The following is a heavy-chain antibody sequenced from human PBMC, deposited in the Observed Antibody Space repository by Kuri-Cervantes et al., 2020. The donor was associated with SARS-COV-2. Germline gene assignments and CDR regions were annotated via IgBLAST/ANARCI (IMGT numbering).Heavy chain of an antibody. CDR3: ASTGQLRQGQFDP. V-gene: IGHV4-34*01. Sequence: SETLSLTCAVYGGSFSGYYWSWIRQPPGKGLEWIGEINHSGSTNYNPSLKSRVTIPVDTSKNQFSLNLISVTAADTGVYYCASTGQLRQGQFDPWGQGTLVTVSS. J-gene: IGHJ5*02. D-gene: IGHD5-24*01. CDR2: INHSGST. CDR1: GGSFSGYY.